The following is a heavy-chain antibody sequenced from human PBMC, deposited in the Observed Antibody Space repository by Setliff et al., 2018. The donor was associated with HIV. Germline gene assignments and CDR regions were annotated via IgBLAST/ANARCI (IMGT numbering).Heavy chain of an antibody. Sequence: KTSETLSLTCTVSGGSISNSNYFWDWIRQPPGKGLEWIGEINHSGSTNYNPSLKSRVTISVDTSKNQFSLKLSSVTAADTAVYYCARGGIGDTAMVQFDYWGQGTLVTVSS. V-gene: IGHV4-39*07. CDR1: GGSISNSNYF. D-gene: IGHD5-18*01. CDR3: ARGGIGDTAMVQFDY. J-gene: IGHJ4*02. CDR2: INHSGST.